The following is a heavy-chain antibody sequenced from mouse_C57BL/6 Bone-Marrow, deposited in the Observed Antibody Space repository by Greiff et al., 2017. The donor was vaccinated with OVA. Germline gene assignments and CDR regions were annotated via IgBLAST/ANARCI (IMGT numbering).Heavy chain of an antibody. Sequence: QVQLQQPGAELVKPGASVKLSCKASGYTFTSYWMHWVKQRPGQGLEWIGMIHPNSGSTNYNEKFKSKATLTVDKSSSTAYMQLSSLTSEDSAVYYCARSGYYGSSSWYFDVWGTGTTVTVSS. CDR2: IHPNSGST. CDR3: ARSGYYGSSSWYFDV. CDR1: GYTFTSYW. V-gene: IGHV1-64*01. J-gene: IGHJ1*03. D-gene: IGHD1-1*01.